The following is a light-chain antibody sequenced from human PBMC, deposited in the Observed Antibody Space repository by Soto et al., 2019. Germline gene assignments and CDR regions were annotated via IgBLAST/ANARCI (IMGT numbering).Light chain of an antibody. J-gene: IGLJ2*01. Sequence: QSVLTQPPSASGTPGQRVTISCSGTFSNLGSNFVFWYQQLPGAAPKLLISRNDQRPSGVPDRFSGSKSGTSASLAISGLRSEDEADYHCAAWDDSLRGVVFGGGTKDRP. V-gene: IGLV1-47*01. CDR1: FSNLGSNF. CDR3: AAWDDSLRGVV. CDR2: RND.